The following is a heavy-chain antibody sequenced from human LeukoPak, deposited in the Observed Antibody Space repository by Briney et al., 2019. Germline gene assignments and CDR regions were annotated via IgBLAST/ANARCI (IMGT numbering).Heavy chain of an antibody. CDR1: GYTLTGYY. D-gene: IGHD6-19*01. V-gene: IGHV1-2*02. CDR2: INPNSGGT. J-gene: IGHJ4*02. Sequence: GASVKVSCKAAGYTLTGYYMHWVRQAPGQGLEWMGWINPNSGGTSYAQKFQGRVTMTRDTSISTAYMELSRLRSDDTAVYYCARDRPYTGGWRGFDYWGQGTLVTVSS. CDR3: ARDRPYTGGWRGFDY.